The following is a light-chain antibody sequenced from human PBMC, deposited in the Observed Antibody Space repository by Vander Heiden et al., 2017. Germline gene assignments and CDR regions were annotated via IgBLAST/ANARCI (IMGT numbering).Light chain of an antibody. CDR3: AAWDDSLNGPV. V-gene: IGLV1-44*01. CDR2: SNN. Sequence: QSVLTQPPSASGPPGQRVTISCSGSSSNIGSNTVNWYQQLPGTAPKLLSYSNNQRPSGVPDRFSGSKSGTSASLAISGLQSEDEADYYCAAWDDSLNGPVFGGGTKLTVL. J-gene: IGLJ2*01. CDR1: SSNIGSNT.